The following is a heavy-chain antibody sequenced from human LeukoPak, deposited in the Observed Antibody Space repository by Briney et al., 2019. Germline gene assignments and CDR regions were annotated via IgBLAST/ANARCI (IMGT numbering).Heavy chain of an antibody. V-gene: IGHV3-30*02. Sequence: GGSLRLSCAASGFTFSSYGMHWVRQAPGKGLERVAFIRYDGSNKYYADSVKGRFTISRDNAKNSLYLQMNSLRAEDTAVYYCADNLSRWGQGTLVTVSS. CDR2: IRYDGSNK. J-gene: IGHJ4*02. CDR1: GFTFSSYG. D-gene: IGHD1-1*01. CDR3: ADNLSR.